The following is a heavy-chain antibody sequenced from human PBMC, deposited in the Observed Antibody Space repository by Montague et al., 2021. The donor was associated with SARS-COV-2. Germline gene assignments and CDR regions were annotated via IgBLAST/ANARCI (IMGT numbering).Heavy chain of an antibody. D-gene: IGHD6-13*01. CDR1: GFTFSSYA. CDR3: AKDRHPVRDEISSVDAFDN. V-gene: IGHV3-23*01. J-gene: IGHJ3*02. CDR2: ICGSGGST. Sequence: SLRLSCAASGFTFSSYAMSWVRQAPGKGLEWVSAICGSGGSTYYADSVKGRFTISRDNPKNTLYLQMNSLRAEDTAVYYCAKDRHPVRDEISSVDAFDNWGQGTMVTVSS.